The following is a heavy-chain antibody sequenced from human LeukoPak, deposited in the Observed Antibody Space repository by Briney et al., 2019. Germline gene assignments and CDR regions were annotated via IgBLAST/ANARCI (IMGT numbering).Heavy chain of an antibody. D-gene: IGHD3-10*01. CDR3: ARDSRASVVRGVISSEYFQH. CDR2: ISSSSSTI. V-gene: IGHV3-48*04. CDR1: GFTFSSYS. J-gene: IGHJ1*01. Sequence: GGSLRLSCAASGFTFSSYSMNWVRQAPGKGLEWVSYISSSSSTIYYADSVKGRFTISRDNAKNSLYLQMNSLRAEDTAVYYCARDSRASVVRGVISSEYFQHWGQGTLVTVSS.